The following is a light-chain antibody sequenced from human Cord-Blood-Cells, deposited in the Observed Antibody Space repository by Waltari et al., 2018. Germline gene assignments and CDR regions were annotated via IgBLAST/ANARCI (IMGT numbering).Light chain of an antibody. CDR3: SSYTSSSTLSYV. J-gene: IGLJ1*01. CDR2: DVS. CDR1: SSDVGGYHY. Sequence: QSALTQPASLSGSPGQSITIHCTGTSSDVGGYHYVSWYQQHPGKAPKLMIYDVSNRPSGVSNRFSGSKSGNTASLTISGLQAEDEADYYCSSYTSSSTLSYVFGTGTKVTVL. V-gene: IGLV2-14*01.